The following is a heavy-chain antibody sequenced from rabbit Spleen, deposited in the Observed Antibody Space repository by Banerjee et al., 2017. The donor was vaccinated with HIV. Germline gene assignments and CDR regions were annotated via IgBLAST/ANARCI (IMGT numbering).Heavy chain of an antibody. CDR3: ARDVDTIYFRFSL. D-gene: IGHD1-1*01. Sequence: QEQLEESGGDLVKPEGSLTLTCTASGFSFSSSYYMYWVRQAPGRGLEWIGCIFSTGGITWYASWAKGRFTISKTSSTTVTLQMTSLTDADTATYFCARDVDTIYFRFSLWGPGTLVTVS. CDR1: GFSFSSSYY. J-gene: IGHJ4*01. V-gene: IGHV1S45*01. CDR2: IFSTGGIT.